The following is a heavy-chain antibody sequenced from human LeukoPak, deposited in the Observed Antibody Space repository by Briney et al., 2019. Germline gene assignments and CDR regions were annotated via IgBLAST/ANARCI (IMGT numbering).Heavy chain of an antibody. J-gene: IGHJ5*02. Sequence: SETLSLTCTVSGGSISSGGYYWSWIRQHPGKGLEWIGYIYYSGSTYYNPSLKSRVTISVGTSKNQFSLKLSSVTAADTAVYYCAREVHDSSGYYPSGFDPWGQGTLVTVSS. CDR1: GGSISSGGYY. V-gene: IGHV4-31*03. CDR3: AREVHDSSGYYPSGFDP. CDR2: IYYSGST. D-gene: IGHD3-22*01.